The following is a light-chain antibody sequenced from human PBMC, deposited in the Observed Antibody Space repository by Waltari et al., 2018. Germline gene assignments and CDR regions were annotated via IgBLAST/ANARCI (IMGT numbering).Light chain of an antibody. J-gene: IGKJ2*01. V-gene: IGKV3-15*01. CDR1: QSVSSN. Sequence: EIVMTQSPATLSVSPGVRATLSSRASQSVSSNLAWYQQKPGQAPRLLIYGSSTRATGIPARFSGSGSGTEVTLTISSLQSEDFAVYYCQQYNNWPPYTFGQGTKLEIK. CDR2: GSS. CDR3: QQYNNWPPYT.